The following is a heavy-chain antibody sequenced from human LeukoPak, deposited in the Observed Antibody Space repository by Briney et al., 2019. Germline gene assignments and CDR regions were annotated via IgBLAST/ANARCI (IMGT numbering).Heavy chain of an antibody. V-gene: IGHV4-59*02. CDR2: IHHTGST. Sequence: SETLSLACTISGGSVSDYYWSWIRQSPGKGLEWIGYIHHTGSTSYSPSLKSRVTMSVDTSKNQFSLKLSSVTAADTAVYYCARLSTVTTSFDYWGQGTLVTVSS. CDR3: ARLSTVTTSFDY. CDR1: GGSVSDYY. J-gene: IGHJ4*02. D-gene: IGHD4-17*01.